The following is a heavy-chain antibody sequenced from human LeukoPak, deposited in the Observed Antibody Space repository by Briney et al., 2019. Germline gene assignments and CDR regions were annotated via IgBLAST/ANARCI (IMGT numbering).Heavy chain of an antibody. V-gene: IGHV1-69*04. D-gene: IGHD3-22*01. CDR1: GGTLSSYA. Sequence: ASVKVSCKASGGTLSSYAISWVRQAPGQGLEWMGRIIPILGIANYAQKFQGRVTITADKSTSTAYMELSSLRSEDTAVYYCARAYYYDSSGNLDYWGQGTLVTVSS. CDR3: ARAYYYDSSGNLDY. J-gene: IGHJ4*02. CDR2: IIPILGIA.